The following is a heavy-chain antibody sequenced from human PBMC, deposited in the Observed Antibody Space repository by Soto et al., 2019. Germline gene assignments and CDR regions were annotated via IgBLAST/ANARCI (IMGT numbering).Heavy chain of an antibody. Sequence: SETLSLTCTVSGASISGFYWSWIRKSAGKGLEWIGRIYATGTTDYNPSLKSRVMMSVDTSKKQFSLKLRSVTAADTAVYYCVRDGTKTLRDWFAPWGQGISVAVSS. CDR1: GASISGFY. CDR3: VRDGTKTLRDWFAP. CDR2: IYATGTT. V-gene: IGHV4-4*07. D-gene: IGHD1-1*01. J-gene: IGHJ5*02.